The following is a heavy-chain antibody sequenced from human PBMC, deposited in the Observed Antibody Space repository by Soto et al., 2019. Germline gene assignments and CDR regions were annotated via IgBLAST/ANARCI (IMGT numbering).Heavy chain of an antibody. D-gene: IGHD3-3*01. V-gene: IGHV3-11*01. CDR1: GFTFSDYY. CDR3: ANGGVTIFGVVTPKYGMDV. CDR2: ISSSGSTI. Sequence: GGSLRLSCAASGFTFSDYYMSWIRQAPGKGLEWVSYISSSGSTIYYADSVKGRFTISRDNAKNSLYLQMNSLRAEDTAVYYCANGGVTIFGVVTPKYGMDVWGQGTTVTVYS. J-gene: IGHJ6*02.